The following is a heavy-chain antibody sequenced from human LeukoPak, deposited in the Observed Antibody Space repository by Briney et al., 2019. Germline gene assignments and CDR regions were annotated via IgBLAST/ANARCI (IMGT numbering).Heavy chain of an antibody. D-gene: IGHD5-12*01. CDR1: GFTFSSYA. CDR2: ISYDGSDK. V-gene: IGHV3-30*04. Sequence: GGSLRLSCAASGFTFSSYAMYWVRQALGKGLEWVAVISYDGSDKFYADSVKGRFTISRDSSKNTLYLQMNRLRPEDTAVYYCARARPSMWIDYWGQGTLVTVSS. J-gene: IGHJ4*02. CDR3: ARARPSMWIDY.